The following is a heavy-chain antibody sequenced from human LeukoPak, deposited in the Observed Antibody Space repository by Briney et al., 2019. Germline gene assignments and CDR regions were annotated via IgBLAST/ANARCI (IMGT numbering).Heavy chain of an antibody. D-gene: IGHD2-15*01. CDR1: DGSLSGYY. CDR3: ARVVAHFYY. J-gene: IGHJ4*02. Sequence: PSETLSLTCAVYDGSLSGYYWTWIRQPPGKGREWIGEIDHSGNTNNNPSLKSRVTISVDTSKNQFFLNLSSVTAAATLVYYCARVVAHFYYWGQGTLVTVSS. CDR2: IDHSGNT. V-gene: IGHV4-34*01.